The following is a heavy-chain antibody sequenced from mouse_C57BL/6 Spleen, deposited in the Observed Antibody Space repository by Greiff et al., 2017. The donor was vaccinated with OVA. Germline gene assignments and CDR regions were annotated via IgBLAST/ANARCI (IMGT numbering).Heavy chain of an antibody. D-gene: IGHD6-2*01. CDR1: GFTINDYY. V-gene: IGHV14-1*01. J-gene: IGHJ2*01. CDR2: IDPEDGDT. Sequence: VQLQQSGAELVRPGASVKLSCTASGFTINDYYMHWVKQRPEQGLEWIGRIDPEDGDTEYAPKFQGKATMTADTSSNTAYLQLSSLTSEDTAVYYCTTAESVNAVHFDYWGQGTTLTVSS. CDR3: TTAESVNAVHFDY.